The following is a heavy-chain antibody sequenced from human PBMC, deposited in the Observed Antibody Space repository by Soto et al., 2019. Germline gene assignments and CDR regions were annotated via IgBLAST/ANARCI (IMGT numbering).Heavy chain of an antibody. J-gene: IGHJ5*02. CDR2: INPMGGST. D-gene: IGHD6-13*01. Sequence: QEQLVQSGAEVKEPGASVKVSCKASGYTFINYYIHWVRQVPGQGLEWMAIINPMGGSTNYAQEFQGRVPLTSDTSTSTVYMELSSLRFEDTALFYCARDLAAGDLWGQGTLVTVSS. CDR3: ARDLAAGDL. CDR1: GYTFINYY. V-gene: IGHV1-46*01.